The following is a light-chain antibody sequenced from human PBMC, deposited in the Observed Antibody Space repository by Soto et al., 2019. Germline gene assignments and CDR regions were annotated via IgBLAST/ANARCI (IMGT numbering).Light chain of an antibody. CDR1: QGISSW. CDR2: DAS. J-gene: IGKJ3*01. Sequence: DIQMTQSPSSVSASVGDRVTITCRASQGISSWLAWYQQKPEKAPKLVIYDASSLEGGVPSRFSGSGFGTEFTLTITNLQPADFATYYCQQYSDFLISFGPGTTVDFK. V-gene: IGKV1D-16*01. CDR3: QQYSDFLIS.